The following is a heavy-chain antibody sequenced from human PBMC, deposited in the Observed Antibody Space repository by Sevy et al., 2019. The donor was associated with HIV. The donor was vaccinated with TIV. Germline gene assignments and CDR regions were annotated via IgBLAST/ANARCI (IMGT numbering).Heavy chain of an antibody. CDR2: IIPIFGTA. J-gene: IGHJ6*02. CDR3: ARVSILGYCSSTSCPANYYYYGMDV. CDR1: GGTFSSYA. Sequence: ASVKVSCKASGGTFSSYAISWVRQAPGQGLEWMGGIIPIFGTANYAQKFQGRVTITADESTSTAYMELSSLGSEDTAVYYCARVSILGYCSSTSCPANYYYYGMDVWGQGTTVTVSS. D-gene: IGHD2-2*01. V-gene: IGHV1-69*13.